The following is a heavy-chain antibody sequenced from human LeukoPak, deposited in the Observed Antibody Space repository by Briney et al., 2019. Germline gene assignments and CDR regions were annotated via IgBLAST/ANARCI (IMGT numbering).Heavy chain of an antibody. V-gene: IGHV3-74*01. CDR2: INTDGTRT. CDR1: GFILSSHW. CDR3: ARELGVGVIGDAFDM. D-gene: IGHD3-22*01. J-gene: IGHJ3*02. Sequence: GGSLTLSCGASGFILSSHWRHCVRHARGRGLVWVSHINTDGTRTSYADSVKGRFTISRDNAKNTLSLQMDSLGTEDTAVYYCARELGVGVIGDAFDMWGQGTMVTVSS.